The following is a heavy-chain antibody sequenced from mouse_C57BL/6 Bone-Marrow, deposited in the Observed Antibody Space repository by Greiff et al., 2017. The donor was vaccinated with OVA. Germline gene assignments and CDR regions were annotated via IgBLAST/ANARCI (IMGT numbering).Heavy chain of an antibody. CDR2: IYPGSGST. D-gene: IGHD1-1*01. V-gene: IGHV1-55*01. CDR1: GYTFTSYW. Sequence: QVQLQQPGAELVKPGASVKMSCKASGYTFTSYWITWVKQRPGQGLEWIGDIYPGSGSTNYNEKFKSKATLTVDTSSSTAYMQLSSLTSEDSAVYYCARQEVLIYYYGSSHYDYAMDYWGQGTSVTVSS. CDR3: ARQEVLIYYYGSSHYDYAMDY. J-gene: IGHJ4*01.